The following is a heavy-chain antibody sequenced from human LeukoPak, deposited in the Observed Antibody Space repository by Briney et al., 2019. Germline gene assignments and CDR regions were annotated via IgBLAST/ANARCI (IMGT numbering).Heavy chain of an antibody. CDR2: ISSSGSTI. D-gene: IGHD2-21*02. CDR3: ARDAEVVVTASGVAFDI. V-gene: IGHV3-11*01. Sequence: GGSLRLSCAASGFTFSDYYMSWIRQAPGKGLEWVSYISSSGSTIYYADSVKGRLTISRDNAKNSLYLQMNSLRAEDTAVYYCARDAEVVVTASGVAFDIWGQGTMVTVSS. CDR1: GFTFSDYY. J-gene: IGHJ3*02.